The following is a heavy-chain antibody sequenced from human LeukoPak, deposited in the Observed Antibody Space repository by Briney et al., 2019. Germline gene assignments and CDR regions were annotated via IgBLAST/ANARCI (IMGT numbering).Heavy chain of an antibody. V-gene: IGHV4-59*08. D-gene: IGHD6-13*01. CDR3: ARHDHPQQLVYYFDY. J-gene: IGHJ4*02. CDR2: IYDSGSA. CDR1: VGSIHRNF. Sequence: PSETLSLTCTVSVGSIHRNFYTWIRQPPGKGLEWIGNIYDSGSAKYNPSLNSRVTISGDTSKNQVSLKLTSVTAADTAVYYCARHDHPQQLVYYFDYWGQGTLVTVSS.